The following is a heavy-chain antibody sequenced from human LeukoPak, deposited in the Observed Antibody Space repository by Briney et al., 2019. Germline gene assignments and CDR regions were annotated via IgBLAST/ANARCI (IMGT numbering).Heavy chain of an antibody. D-gene: IGHD3-22*01. CDR2: IYGGGST. V-gene: IGHV3-66*04. J-gene: IGHJ4*02. CDR3: ARPPDSRTPYDY. CDR1: GFTVSSNY. Sequence: GGSLRLSCAASGFTVSSNYMSWVRQAPGKGLEWVSVIYGGGSTYYADSVKGRFTISRDNSKNTLYLQMNSLRAEDTAVYYCARPPDSRTPYDYWGQGTLVTVSS.